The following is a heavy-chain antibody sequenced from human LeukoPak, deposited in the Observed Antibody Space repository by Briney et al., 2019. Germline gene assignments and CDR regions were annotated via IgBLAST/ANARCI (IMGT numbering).Heavy chain of an antibody. CDR2: ISSSGGTI. CDR1: GFTFNNYE. D-gene: IGHD6-6*01. J-gene: IGHJ6*03. Sequence: PGGSLRLSCVASGFTFNNYEMNWVRQAPGKGLEWVSYISSSGGTIYNADAVKGRFTISRDNAKNSLYLQMNSLRAEDTALYYCAKDFGGEYSTNLSPNMDVWGKGTTVTVSS. CDR3: AKDFGGEYSTNLSPNMDV. V-gene: IGHV3-48*03.